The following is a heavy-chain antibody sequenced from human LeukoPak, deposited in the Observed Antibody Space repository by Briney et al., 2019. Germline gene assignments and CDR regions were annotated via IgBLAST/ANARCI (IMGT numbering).Heavy chain of an antibody. CDR3: ARRNREKAISLDL. CDR2: IDPSASQT. Sequence: PGESLKISCEASGYTFINYWINWVRQMPGGGLEWMGRIDPSASQTNYSPSFRGHVTVSVDTSISTAYLQLSSLKASDTAIYYCARRNREKAISLDLWGRGTVVTVSS. D-gene: IGHD1-14*01. J-gene: IGHJ2*01. CDR1: GYTFINYW. V-gene: IGHV5-10-1*01.